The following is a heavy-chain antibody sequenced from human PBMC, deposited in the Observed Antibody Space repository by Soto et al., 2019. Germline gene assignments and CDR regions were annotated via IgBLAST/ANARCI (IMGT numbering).Heavy chain of an antibody. CDR1: GFTFSSYD. CDR2: IGTAGDT. Sequence: GGSLRLSCAASGFTFSSYDMHWVRQATGKGLEWVSAIGTAGDTYYPGSVKGRFTASRENAKNSLYLQMNSLRAGDTAVYYCARGIQLRLGELSISYYFDYWGQGTLVTVSS. D-gene: IGHD3-16*02. CDR3: ARGIQLRLGELSISYYFDY. J-gene: IGHJ4*02. V-gene: IGHV3-13*01.